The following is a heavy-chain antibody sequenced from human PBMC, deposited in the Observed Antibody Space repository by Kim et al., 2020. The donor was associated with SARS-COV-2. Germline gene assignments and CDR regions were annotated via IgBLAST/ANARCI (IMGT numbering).Heavy chain of an antibody. J-gene: IGHJ5*02. CDR3: ARGLKLYYYGSGSYYFHWFDT. CDR1: GYTFTSYD. Sequence: ASVKVSCKASGYTFTSYDINWVRQATGQGLEWMGWMNPNSGNTGYAQKFQGRVTMTRNTSISTAYMELSSLRSEDTAVYYCARGLKLYYYGSGSYYFHWFDTWGQGTLVTVSS. V-gene: IGHV1-8*01. D-gene: IGHD3-10*01. CDR2: MNPNSGNT.